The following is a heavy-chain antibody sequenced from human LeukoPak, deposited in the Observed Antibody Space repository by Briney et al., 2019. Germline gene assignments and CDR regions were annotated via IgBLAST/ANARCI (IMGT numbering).Heavy chain of an antibody. CDR3: AKGGKWDVPPFDY. CDR1: GFTFTSYS. CDR2: ISGGGGST. V-gene: IGHV3-23*01. D-gene: IGHD1-26*01. J-gene: IGHJ4*02. Sequence: GESLRLSCAASGFTFTSYSMNWVRQAPGKGLEGVSTISGGGGSTYYADSVKGRFTISRGNSKNTLYLQENSPTAANTAVYYCAKGGKWDVPPFDYWGQGTLVTVSS.